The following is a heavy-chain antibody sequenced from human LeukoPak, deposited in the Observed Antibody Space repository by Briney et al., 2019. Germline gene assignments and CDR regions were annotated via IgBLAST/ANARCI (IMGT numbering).Heavy chain of an antibody. J-gene: IGHJ4*02. CDR1: GFTFSSYA. D-gene: IGHD6-19*01. V-gene: IGHV3-23*01. Sequence: GGSLRLSCAASGFTFSSYAMTWGRQAPGKGLEWVSGISDGGGATYYADSVKGRFTLSRDNSKNTLYLQMNSLRADDTAVYYCAGAFSGWSPKFWGQGTLVTVSS. CDR3: AGAFSGWSPKF. CDR2: ISDGGGAT.